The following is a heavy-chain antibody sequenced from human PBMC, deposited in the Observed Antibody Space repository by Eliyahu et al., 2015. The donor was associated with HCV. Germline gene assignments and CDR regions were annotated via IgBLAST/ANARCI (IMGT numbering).Heavy chain of an antibody. CDR3: AKAPDRGGHLAAASY. V-gene: IGHV3-23*04. Sequence: EVNLVESGGGLLQPGGSLRLSCXASGFTFSTYTMXWVRQAPGKGLEWVSLITGSGDSTYYADSVKGRFTISRDNSKSTLYLQMNSLRAEDTALYYCAKAPDRGGHLAAASYWGQGTLVTVSS. CDR1: GFTFSTYT. J-gene: IGHJ4*02. CDR2: ITGSGDST. D-gene: IGHD6-13*01.